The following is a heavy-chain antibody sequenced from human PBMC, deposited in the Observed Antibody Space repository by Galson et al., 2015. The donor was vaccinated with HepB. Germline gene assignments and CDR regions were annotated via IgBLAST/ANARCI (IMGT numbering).Heavy chain of an antibody. V-gene: IGHV4-39*02. CDR3: ARDWGNNDYGDYSPFFDY. CDR1: GGSISSSSYY. CDR2: IYYSGST. J-gene: IGHJ4*02. Sequence: SETLSLTCTVSGGSISSSSYYWGWIRQPPGKGLEWIGSIYYSGSTYYNPSLKSRVTISVDTSKNQFSLKLSSVTAADTAVYYCARDWGNNDYGDYSPFFDYWGQGTLVTVSS. D-gene: IGHD4-17*01.